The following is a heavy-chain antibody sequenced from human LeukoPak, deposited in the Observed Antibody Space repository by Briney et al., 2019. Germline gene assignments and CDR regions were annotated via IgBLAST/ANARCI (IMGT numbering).Heavy chain of an antibody. Sequence: GGSLRLSCAASGLTFSRYWMYWVRQAPGKGPVWVSRIKSDGTYTSYADSVKGRFTISRDNAKNTLFLQMSNLRAEDTAFYYCASDAEDSSGWSFDYWGHGTLVTVSS. CDR3: ASDAEDSSGWSFDY. V-gene: IGHV3-74*01. J-gene: IGHJ4*01. CDR2: IKSDGTYT. CDR1: GLTFSRYW. D-gene: IGHD6-19*01.